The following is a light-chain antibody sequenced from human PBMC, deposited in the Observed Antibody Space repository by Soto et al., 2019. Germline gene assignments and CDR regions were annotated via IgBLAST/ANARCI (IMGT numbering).Light chain of an antibody. Sequence: QSALTQPASVSGSPGQSITISCTGTSSDVGGYNYVSWYQQHPGKAPKLMIYDVSNRPSGVSNRFSGSKSGNTASLTIYGLEAEDEAEYYCSSYTSSSPLVVFGGGTKLTVL. CDR1: SSDVGGYNY. V-gene: IGLV2-14*01. CDR2: DVS. J-gene: IGLJ2*01. CDR3: SSYTSSSPLVV.